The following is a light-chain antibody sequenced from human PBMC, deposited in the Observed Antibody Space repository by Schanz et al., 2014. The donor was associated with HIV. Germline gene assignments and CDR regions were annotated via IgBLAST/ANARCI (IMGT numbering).Light chain of an antibody. CDR2: END. Sequence: NFMLTQPHSVSESPGKTITISCTRSSGSIGSRFVQWYQCRPGSAPSVVIYENDHRPSGVPDRFSGSIDTSSNSASLTISGLETEDEADYFCHSCDGRSLGVFGGGTKVTVL. CDR3: HSCDGRSLGV. CDR1: SGSIGSRF. J-gene: IGLJ3*02. V-gene: IGLV6-57*03.